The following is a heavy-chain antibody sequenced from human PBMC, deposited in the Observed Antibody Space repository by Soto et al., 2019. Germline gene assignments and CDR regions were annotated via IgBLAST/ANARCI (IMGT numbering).Heavy chain of an antibody. J-gene: IGHJ4*02. CDR3: AKLPVYYDILTGPPDKDY. Sequence: GGSLRLSCAASGFTFSSYAMSWVRQAPGKGLEWVSAISGSGGSTYYAESVKGRFTISRDNSKNTLYLQMNSLRAEDTAVFYCAKLPVYYDILTGPPDKDYWGQGTLVTVSS. V-gene: IGHV3-23*01. CDR2: ISGSGGST. CDR1: GFTFSSYA. D-gene: IGHD3-9*01.